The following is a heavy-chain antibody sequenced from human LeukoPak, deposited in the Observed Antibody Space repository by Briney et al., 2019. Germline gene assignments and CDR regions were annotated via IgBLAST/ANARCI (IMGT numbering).Heavy chain of an antibody. V-gene: IGHV3-30-3*01. J-gene: IGHJ4*02. CDR1: GFTFSSYA. CDR3: AKDGVVVPAATLLDY. CDR2: ISYDGSNK. Sequence: GGSLRLSCAASGFTFSSYAMHWVRQAPGKGLEWVAVISYDGSNKYYADSVKGRFTISRDNSKNTLYLQMNSLRAEDTAVYYCAKDGVVVPAATLLDYWGQGTLVTVSS. D-gene: IGHD2-2*01.